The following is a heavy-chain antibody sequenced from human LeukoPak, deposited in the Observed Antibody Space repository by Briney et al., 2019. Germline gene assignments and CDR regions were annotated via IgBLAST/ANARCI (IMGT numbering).Heavy chain of an antibody. Sequence: SETLSLTCGVFRGSFSGYYWSWIRQPPGKGLEWIGEINHSGNTNYNPSLKSRITISVDTSKNQFSLKLSSVTAADTAVYYCARGGHYDILTGYEGEPYYFDYWGQGTLVTVSS. D-gene: IGHD3-9*01. J-gene: IGHJ4*02. CDR3: ARGGHYDILTGYEGEPYYFDY. CDR2: INHSGNT. V-gene: IGHV4-34*01. CDR1: RGSFSGYY.